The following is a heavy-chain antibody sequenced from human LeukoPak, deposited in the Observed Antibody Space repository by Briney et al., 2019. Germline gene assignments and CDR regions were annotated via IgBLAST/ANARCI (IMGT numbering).Heavy chain of an antibody. J-gene: IGHJ3*02. CDR3: ATPLIPDAFDI. CDR2: IIPIFGTA. V-gene: IGHV1-69*13. D-gene: IGHD2-2*01. CDR1: GGTFSSYA. Sequence: ASVKVSCKASGGTFSSYAISWVRQAPGQGLEWMGGIIPIFGTANYAQKFQGRVTITADESTSTAYMELSSLRSEDTAVCYCATPLIPDAFDIWGQGTMVTVSS.